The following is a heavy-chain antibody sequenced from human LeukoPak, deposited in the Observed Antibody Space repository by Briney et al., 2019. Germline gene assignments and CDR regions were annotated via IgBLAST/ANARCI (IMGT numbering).Heavy chain of an antibody. D-gene: IGHD5-12*01. J-gene: IGHJ3*02. Sequence: PGGSLRPSCVASGSTFISHWVSWFRQPPGKDLEWVAHIMEDGTVKYYVDYVSGRFTVSRDNAKNSLSPQMPSLRGDDTAVYFCTREDCHMTGCYDRNAVDIWGQGTMVTVSS. CDR2: IMEDGTVK. V-gene: IGHV3-7*01. CDR3: TREDCHMTGCYDRNAVDI. CDR1: GSTFISHW.